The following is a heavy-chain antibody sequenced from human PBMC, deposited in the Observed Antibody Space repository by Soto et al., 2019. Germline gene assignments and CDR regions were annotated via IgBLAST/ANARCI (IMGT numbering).Heavy chain of an antibody. V-gene: IGHV1-8*01. J-gene: IGHJ4*02. CDR3: ARMCQNGVCFDY. CDR2: MNPNSGDT. CDR1: GYTFTSYH. D-gene: IGHD2-8*01. Sequence: QLHVVQSGAAVKKPGASVKVSCKSSGYTFTSYHIHWVRQATGQGLAGVGWMNPNSGDTGYAQKFQDRVTMTRNTAISTADMELSSLRYDATDVYDCARMCQNGVCFDYWGQGTLVTVSS.